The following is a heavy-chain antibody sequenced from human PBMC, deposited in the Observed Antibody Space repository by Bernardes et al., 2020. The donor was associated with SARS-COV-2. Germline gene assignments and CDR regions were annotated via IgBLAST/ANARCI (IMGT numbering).Heavy chain of an antibody. D-gene: IGHD3-10*01. CDR3: ARSYGSGSPFDY. V-gene: IGHV2-70*04. J-gene: IGHJ4*02. CDR2: IDWDDDK. Sequence: SGPTLVKPTQTLTLTCTFSGFSLSTSGMRASWIRQPPGKALEWLARIDWDDDKFYSTSLKTRLTISKDTSKNQVVLTMTNMDPVDTATYYCARSYGSGSPFDYWGQGTLVTVS. CDR1: GFSLSTSGMR.